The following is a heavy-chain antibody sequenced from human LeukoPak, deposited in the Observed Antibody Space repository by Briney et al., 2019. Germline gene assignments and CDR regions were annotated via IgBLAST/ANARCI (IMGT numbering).Heavy chain of an antibody. CDR3: ARGDTWIQSYRYYGMDV. Sequence: ASVKVSCKASGDTFSSYAISWVRQATGQGLGWMGWMNPNSGNTGYAQKFQGRVTMTRNTSISTAYMELSSLRSEDTAVYYCARGDTWIQSYRYYGMDVWGQGTTVTVSS. D-gene: IGHD5-18*01. V-gene: IGHV1-8*02. CDR2: MNPNSGNT. J-gene: IGHJ6*02. CDR1: GDTFSSYA.